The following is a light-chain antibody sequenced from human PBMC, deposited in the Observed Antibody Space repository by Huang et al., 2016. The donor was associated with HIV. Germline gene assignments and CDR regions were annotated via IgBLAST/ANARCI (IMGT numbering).Light chain of an antibody. CDR2: WAA. V-gene: IGKV4-1*01. CDR1: QSFLYGADNKKY. J-gene: IGKJ3*01. CDR3: QQYYGSPFA. Sequence: DIVMTQSPASLSVSLGERATINCKSSQSFLYGADNKKYLRWYQQKPGQLPKLLIYWAATRQSRVPDRFSGSGSGTDFTLTITSLQAEDVAVYYCQQYYGSPFAFGPGTKVDIK.